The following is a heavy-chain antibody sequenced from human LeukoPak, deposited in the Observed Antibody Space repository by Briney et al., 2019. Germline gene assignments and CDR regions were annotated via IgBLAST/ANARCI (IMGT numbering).Heavy chain of an antibody. Sequence: SETLSLTCAVYGGSFSGYYWSWIRQPAGKGLEWIGRIYTSGSTNYNPSLKSRVTMSVDTSKNQFSLKLSSVTAADTAVYYCARGGVGATFDYWGQGTLVTVSS. V-gene: IGHV4-59*10. CDR3: ARGGVGATFDY. CDR1: GGSFSGYY. J-gene: IGHJ4*02. CDR2: IYTSGST. D-gene: IGHD1-26*01.